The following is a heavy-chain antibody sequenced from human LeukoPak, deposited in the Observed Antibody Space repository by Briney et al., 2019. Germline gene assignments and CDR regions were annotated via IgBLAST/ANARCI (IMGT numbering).Heavy chain of an antibody. J-gene: IGHJ5*02. CDR1: GYTFTSYG. Sequence: GASVKISCKASGYTFTSYGISWVRQAPGQGLEWMGWISAYNGNTNYEQKLQGRVTMTTDTSTSTAYMELRSLRSDDTAVYYCARTPQFGVVIIYWFDPWGQGTLVTVSS. CDR2: ISAYNGNT. V-gene: IGHV1-18*01. CDR3: ARTPQFGVVIIYWFDP. D-gene: IGHD3-3*01.